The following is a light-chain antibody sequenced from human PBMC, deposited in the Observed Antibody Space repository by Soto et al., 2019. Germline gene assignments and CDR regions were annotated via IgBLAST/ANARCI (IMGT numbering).Light chain of an antibody. V-gene: IGLV1-47*01. CDR1: TSNIGSNY. CDR2: RNN. Sequence: SVLTQPPSASGTPGQRVTISCSGSTSNIGSNYVYWYQQLPGTAPKLLIYRNNQRPSGVPDRFSGAKSGTSASLAISGLRTEDEADYSCATWDDSLSGYIFGNGTKVTVL. J-gene: IGLJ1*01. CDR3: ATWDDSLSGYI.